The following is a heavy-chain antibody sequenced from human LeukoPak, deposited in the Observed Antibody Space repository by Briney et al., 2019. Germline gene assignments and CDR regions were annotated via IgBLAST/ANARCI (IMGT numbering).Heavy chain of an antibody. CDR2: IWYDASNK. Sequence: GRSLTLSCAASGLTFSSFGMHWGRQAPGKGMEWLAVIWYDASNKYYADSVKGRFTISRDNSKNTLYLQMNSLRDDDTAVYYCVRGLGVCRFNYFDPWGQGSLVTVSS. CDR3: VRGLGVCRFNYFDP. V-gene: IGHV3-33*01. J-gene: IGHJ5*02. CDR1: GLTFSSFG. D-gene: IGHD5-24*01.